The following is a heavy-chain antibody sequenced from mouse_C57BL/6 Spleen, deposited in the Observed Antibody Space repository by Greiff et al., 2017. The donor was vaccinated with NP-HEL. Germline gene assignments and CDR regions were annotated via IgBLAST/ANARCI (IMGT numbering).Heavy chain of an antibody. CDR2: INPNYGTT. V-gene: IGHV1-39*01. Sequence: VHVKQSGPELVKPGASVKISCKASGYSFTDYNMNWVKQSNGKSLEWIGVINPNYGTTSYNQKFKGKATLTVDQSSSTAYMQLNSLTSEDSAVYYCARYYGYDVGEYYFDDWGQGTTLTVSS. CDR3: ARYYGYDVGEYYFDD. CDR1: GYSFTDYN. J-gene: IGHJ2*01. D-gene: IGHD2-2*01.